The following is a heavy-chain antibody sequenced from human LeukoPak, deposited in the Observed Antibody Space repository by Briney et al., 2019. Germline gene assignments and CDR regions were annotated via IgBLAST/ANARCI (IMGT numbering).Heavy chain of an antibody. CDR3: ARGVGYYDSSGTIDY. CDR2: VWYDESND. D-gene: IGHD3-22*01. CDR1: GFIFSTYG. J-gene: IGHJ4*02. Sequence: PGGSLRLSCVASGFIFSTYGMHWVRQAPGKGLEWVAVVWYDESNDYYADSVKGRFTISRDSSKNTLYLQMNSLRAEDTAVYYCARGVGYYDSSGTIDYWGQETLVTVSS. V-gene: IGHV3-33*01.